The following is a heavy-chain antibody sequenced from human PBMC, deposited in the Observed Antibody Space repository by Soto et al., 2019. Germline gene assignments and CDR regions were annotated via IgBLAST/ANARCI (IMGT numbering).Heavy chain of an antibody. V-gene: IGHV5-51*01. J-gene: IGHJ5*02. CDR1: VYSFTSYW. D-gene: IGHD3-3*01. CDR3: AGHDANYDFWSGQSQNNWFDP. Sequence: PGESLKISCKGSVYSFTSYWIGWVRQMPGKGLEWMGIIYPGDSDTRYSPSFQGQVTISADKSISTAYLQWSSLKASDTAMYYCAGHDANYDFWSGQSQNNWFDPWGQGTLVTVSS. CDR2: IYPGDSDT.